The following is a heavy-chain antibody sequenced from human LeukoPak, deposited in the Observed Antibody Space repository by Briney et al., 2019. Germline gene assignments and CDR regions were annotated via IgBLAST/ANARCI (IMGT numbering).Heavy chain of an antibody. Sequence: GGSLRLSCVASGFTFDEYXXXXXRQAPGKGLXXXXXXSGDGDTTYYADSLKGRFTISRDNSKNSLYLQFDSLRTEDTALYFCARDMAPQRPPYDAFDIWGQGTRVTVSS. CDR2: XSGDGDTT. CDR3: ARDMAPQRPPYDAFDI. J-gene: IGHJ3*02. V-gene: IGHV3-43*02. CDR1: GFTFDEYX. D-gene: IGHD2-2*01.